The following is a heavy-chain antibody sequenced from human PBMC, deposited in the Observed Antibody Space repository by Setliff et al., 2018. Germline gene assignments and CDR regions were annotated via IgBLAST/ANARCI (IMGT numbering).Heavy chain of an antibody. V-gene: IGHV3-23*03. CDR3: SAVAAYTGRNMGSKGTDAYYL. Sequence: GGSLRLSCAASGFTFSTYAVGWVRQAPGKGLEWVSIFYDSRGDTYYADSVKGRFTVSKDNSKNTMYLQMNSLRVEDTAVYYCSAVAAYTGRNMGSKGTDAYYLWGQGTMVTVSS. D-gene: IGHD1-1*01. J-gene: IGHJ3*01. CDR1: GFTFSTYA. CDR2: FYDSRGDT.